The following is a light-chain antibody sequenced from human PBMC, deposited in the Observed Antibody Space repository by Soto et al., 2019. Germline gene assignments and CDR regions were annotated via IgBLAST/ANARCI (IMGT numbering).Light chain of an antibody. CDR2: GAS. V-gene: IGKV3D-15*01. CDR1: QSVSST. J-gene: IGKJ5*01. CDR3: QQYNNWPLT. Sequence: IELTQSPATPPVLRVERATPSSLASQSVSSTLAWHQQRPGQAPRLLIYGASTRATGVPDRFSGGGSGTEFTLTITSLESEDFAVYWCQQYNNWPLTFGAGTRVDIK.